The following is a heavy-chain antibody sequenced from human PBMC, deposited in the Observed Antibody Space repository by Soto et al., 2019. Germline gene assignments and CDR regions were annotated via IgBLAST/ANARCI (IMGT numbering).Heavy chain of an antibody. J-gene: IGHJ4*02. CDR2: IIPLFGTT. D-gene: IGHD2-2*01. V-gene: IGHV1-69*06. CDR3: ASREGVEVRATYSSAGYYLDC. CDR1: GGTFSKFV. Sequence: QVQLVQSGAEVKKPGSSVKVSCRASGGTFSKFVVSWVRQAPGQGLEWMGGIIPLFGTTNYAQKFQGRVTITADKSTTTAYMEQGSLRSDVTAVYYCASREGVEVRATYSSAGYYLDCWGQGTVVTVSS.